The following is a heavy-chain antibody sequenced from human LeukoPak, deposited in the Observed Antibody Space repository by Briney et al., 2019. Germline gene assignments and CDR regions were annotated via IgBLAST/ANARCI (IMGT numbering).Heavy chain of an antibody. J-gene: IGHJ4*02. CDR2: ISSSSSYI. CDR1: GFTFSSYS. V-gene: IGHV3-21*01. CDR3: ARTGYSYGYPFDY. D-gene: IGHD5-18*01. Sequence: PGGSLRLSCAASGFTFSSYSMNWVRQAPGRGLEWVSSISSSSSYIYYADSVKGRFTISRDNAKNSLYLQMNSLRAEDTAVYYCARTGYSYGYPFDYWGQGTLVTVSS.